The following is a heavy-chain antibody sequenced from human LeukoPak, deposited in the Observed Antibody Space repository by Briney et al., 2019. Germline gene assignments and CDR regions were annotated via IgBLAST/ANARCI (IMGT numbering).Heavy chain of an antibody. J-gene: IGHJ6*03. Sequence: SVKVSCKASGGTFSSYAISWVRQAPGQGLEWMGGIIPIFGTANYAQKFQGRVTITTDESTSTAYMELSSPRSEDTAVYYCARVGGPTTGYYYYMDVWGKGTTVTVSS. CDR1: GGTFSSYA. D-gene: IGHD4-11*01. CDR3: ARVGGPTTGYYYYMDV. V-gene: IGHV1-69*05. CDR2: IIPIFGTA.